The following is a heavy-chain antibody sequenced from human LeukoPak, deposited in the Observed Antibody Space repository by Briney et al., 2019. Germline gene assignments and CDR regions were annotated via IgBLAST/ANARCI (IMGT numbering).Heavy chain of an antibody. D-gene: IGHD5-24*01. J-gene: IGHJ4*02. Sequence: SVKVSCKASGGTFSSYAISWVRQAPGQGLEWMGRIIHILGIANYAQKFQGRVTITADKSTSTAYMELSSLRSEDTAVYYCARGRRWLRGYFDYWGQGTLVTVSS. CDR1: GGTFSSYA. V-gene: IGHV1-69*04. CDR3: ARGRRWLRGYFDY. CDR2: IIHILGIA.